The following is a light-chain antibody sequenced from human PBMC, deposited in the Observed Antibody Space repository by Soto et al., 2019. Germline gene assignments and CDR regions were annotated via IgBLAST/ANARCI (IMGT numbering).Light chain of an antibody. V-gene: IGKV1-27*01. J-gene: IGKJ4*01. CDR2: AAS. Sequence: DIQMTQSPSSLSASVGDRVTITCRASQGISNSLAWYQQNAGKSPKLLIYAASNLQSGVPCRFSGSGSGTDFSLTISSLQPEDVATYYCQTYNSARVTFGGGTKVEIK. CDR3: QTYNSARVT. CDR1: QGISNS.